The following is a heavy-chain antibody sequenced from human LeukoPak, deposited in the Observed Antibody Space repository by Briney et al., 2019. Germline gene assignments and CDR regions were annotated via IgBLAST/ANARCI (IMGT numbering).Heavy chain of an antibody. CDR3: AKETAAAGLVTDY. Sequence: GGSLRLSCAASGLTFSRYAMSWVRQAPGKGLEWVSGVSTSGGSTYYADSVKGRFTISRDNSKNTLYLQMNSLRAEDTAVYYCAKETAAAGLVTDYWGQGTLVTVSS. CDR2: VSTSGGST. J-gene: IGHJ4*02. D-gene: IGHD6-13*01. V-gene: IGHV3-23*01. CDR1: GLTFSRYA.